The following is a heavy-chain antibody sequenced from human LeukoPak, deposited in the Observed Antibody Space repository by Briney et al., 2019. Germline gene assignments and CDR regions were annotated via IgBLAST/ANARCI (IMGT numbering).Heavy chain of an antibody. V-gene: IGHV4-59*08. CDR2: IYYSGST. J-gene: IGHJ4*02. CDR1: GGSISNYY. D-gene: IGHD4-11*01. CDR3: ARGGLGGITAYSNYLFDY. Sequence: PSETLSLTCTVSGGSISNYYWSWIRQPPGEGLEWIGYIYYSGSTNYNPSLKSRVTISIDTSKNQFSLNLTSVTAADPAVYYCARGGLGGITAYSNYLFDYWGQGTLVTVSS.